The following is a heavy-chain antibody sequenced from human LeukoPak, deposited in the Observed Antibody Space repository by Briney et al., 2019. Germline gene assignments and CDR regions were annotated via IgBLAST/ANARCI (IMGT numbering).Heavy chain of an antibody. CDR2: IHNSEST. D-gene: IGHD6-13*01. CDR1: GGSISTSSYY. CDR3: AREGSSSWYNFDY. Sequence: PSETLSLTCTVSGGSISTSSYYWGWIRQPPGKGLEWIGNIHNSESTYYNPSLKSRVTMSVDTSKNQFSLKLSSVTAADTAVYYCAREGSSSWYNFDYWGQGTLVTVSS. V-gene: IGHV4-39*02. J-gene: IGHJ4*02.